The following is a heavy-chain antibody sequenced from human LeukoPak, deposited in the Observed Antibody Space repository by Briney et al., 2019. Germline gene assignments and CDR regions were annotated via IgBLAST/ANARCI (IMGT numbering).Heavy chain of an antibody. V-gene: IGHV4-59*01. D-gene: IGHD1-1*01. CDR3: AAPGDWNDVPY. CDR1: GGSISGFY. J-gene: IGHJ4*02. Sequence: PSETLSLTCTVSGGSISGFYWSWIRQPPGKRLEWIVYIYYTVSTNYNPSLKSPVTISIDTSKSQFSLRLTSVTAADTAVYYCAAPGDWNDVPYWGQGTLVSVSS. CDR2: IYYTVST.